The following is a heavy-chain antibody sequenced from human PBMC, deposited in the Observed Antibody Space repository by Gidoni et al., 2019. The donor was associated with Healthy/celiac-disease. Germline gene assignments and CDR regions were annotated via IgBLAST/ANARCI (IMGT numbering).Heavy chain of an antibody. D-gene: IGHD3-10*01. Sequence: QVQLVESGGGVVQPGRSLRLSCAASGFTFSSYGMHWVRQAPGKGLEWVAVIWYDGSNKYYADSVKGRFTISRDNSKNTLYLQMNSLSAEDTAVYYCARAGVEYYGSGSYFDYWGQGTLVTVSS. V-gene: IGHV3-33*01. CDR1: GFTFSSYG. CDR3: ARAGVEYYGSGSYFDY. CDR2: IWYDGSNK. J-gene: IGHJ4*02.